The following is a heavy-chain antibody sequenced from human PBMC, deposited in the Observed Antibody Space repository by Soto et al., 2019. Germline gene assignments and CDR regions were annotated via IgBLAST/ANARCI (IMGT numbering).Heavy chain of an antibody. CDR3: AASAVSVGTFDI. Sequence: EVQLVESGGGLVQPGGSLRLSCAASGFTVSSNYMSWVRQAPGKGLEWVSLVYSGGTTYYADSVKGRFTISRHNSKNTLYLQMNNLRAEDTAVYYCAASAVSVGTFDIWGQGTMVTVSS. V-gene: IGHV3-53*04. CDR2: VYSGGTT. J-gene: IGHJ3*02. D-gene: IGHD2-2*01. CDR1: GFTVSSNY.